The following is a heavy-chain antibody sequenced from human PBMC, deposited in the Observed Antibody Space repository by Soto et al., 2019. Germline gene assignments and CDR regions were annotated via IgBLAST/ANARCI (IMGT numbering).Heavy chain of an antibody. J-gene: IGHJ3*02. D-gene: IGHD6-13*01. V-gene: IGHV4-59*01. CDR1: GGSISSYY. CDR3: ARSSSSWYGSAFDI. CDR2: IYYSGST. Sequence: KTSETLSLTCTVSGGSISSYYWSWIRQPPGKGLEWIGYIYYSGSTNYNPSLKSRVTISVDTSKNQFSLKLSSVTAADTAVYYCARSSSSWYGSAFDIWGQGTMVTVSS.